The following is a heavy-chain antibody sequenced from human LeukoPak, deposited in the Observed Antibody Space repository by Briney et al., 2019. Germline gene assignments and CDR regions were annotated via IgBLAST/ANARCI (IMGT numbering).Heavy chain of an antibody. Sequence: GGSLRLSCAASGFTFDDYAMHWVRQAPGKGLEWVSGISWNSGSIGYADSVKGRFTISRDNAKNSLYLQMNSLRAEGTALYYCAKDGRWLQLSNAFDYWGQGTLVTVSS. J-gene: IGHJ4*02. CDR2: ISWNSGSI. CDR3: AKDGRWLQLSNAFDY. CDR1: GFTFDDYA. D-gene: IGHD5-24*01. V-gene: IGHV3-9*01.